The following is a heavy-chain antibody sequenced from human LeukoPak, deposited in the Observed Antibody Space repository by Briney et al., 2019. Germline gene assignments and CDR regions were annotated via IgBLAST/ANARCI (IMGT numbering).Heavy chain of an antibody. CDR3: AREQYSYPG. CDR2: INHSGST. V-gene: IGHV4-34*01. Sequence: SETLSLTCAVYGGSFSGYYWSWIRQPPGRGLEWIGEINHSGSTSYNPSLKSRVTISVDTSKNQFSLKLSSVTAADTAVYYCAREQYSYPGWGQGTLVTVSS. D-gene: IGHD4-11*01. CDR1: GGSFSGYY. J-gene: IGHJ4*02.